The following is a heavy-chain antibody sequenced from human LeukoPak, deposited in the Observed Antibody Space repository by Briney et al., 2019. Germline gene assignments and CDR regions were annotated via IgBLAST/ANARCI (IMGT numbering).Heavy chain of an antibody. CDR3: ARQTGSGLFTLP. CDR1: GGSISSSKW. V-gene: IGHV4-4*02. D-gene: IGHD3/OR15-3a*01. CDR2: IYHSGST. J-gene: IGHJ4*02. Sequence: SETLSLTCAVSGGSISSSKWWSWVRQPPGKGLEWIGEIYHSGSTNYNPSLKSRVTISIDTSKNQISLRLTSVTATDTAMYYCARQTGSGLFTLPGGQGTLVTVSP.